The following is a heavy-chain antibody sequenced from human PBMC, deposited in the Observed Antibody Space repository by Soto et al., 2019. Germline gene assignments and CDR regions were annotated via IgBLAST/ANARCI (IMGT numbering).Heavy chain of an antibody. D-gene: IGHD2-8*01. CDR3: PRRRQYCTSKISVANYYYTLDV. CDR1: GYSFTNYW. CDR2: IYPGDSDT. J-gene: IGHJ6*02. Sequence: EMQLVQSGTEVKKPGESLKISCKATGYSFTNYWIGWVRQMPGKGMEWMGTIYPGDSDTRYGPAFEGQVTISADKSITTAYLQLSSLKASDTAVSVCPRRRQYCTSKISVANYYYTLDVWGQGTTVIVSS. V-gene: IGHV5-51*01.